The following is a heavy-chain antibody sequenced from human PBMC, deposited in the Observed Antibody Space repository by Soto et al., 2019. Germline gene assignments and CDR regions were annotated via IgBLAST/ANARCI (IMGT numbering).Heavy chain of an antibody. J-gene: IGHJ4*02. CDR2: ISYDGSNK. CDR3: ARRISGRTSDGEDY. V-gene: IGHV3-30-3*01. CDR1: GFTFSSYA. Sequence: GGSLRLSCGASGFTFSSYAMSWLRQAPGKGLEWVAVISYDGSNKYYADSVKGRFTISRDNSKNTLYLQMNSLRAEDTAVYYCARRISGRTSDGEDYWGQGTLVTSPQ. D-gene: IGHD2-15*01.